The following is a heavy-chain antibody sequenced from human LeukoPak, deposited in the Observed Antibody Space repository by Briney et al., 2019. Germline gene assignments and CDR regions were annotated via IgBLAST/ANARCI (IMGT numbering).Heavy chain of an antibody. CDR3: ARGAMVRGVIPRFDY. D-gene: IGHD3-10*01. J-gene: IGHJ4*02. V-gene: IGHV4-30-4*01. Sequence: SSQTLSLTCTVSGGSISSGDYYWSWIRQPPGKGLEWIGYIYYSGSTYYNPSLKSRVTISVDTSKNQFSLKLSSVTAADTAVYYCARGAMVRGVIPRFDYWGQRTLVTVSS. CDR1: GGSISSGDYY. CDR2: IYYSGST.